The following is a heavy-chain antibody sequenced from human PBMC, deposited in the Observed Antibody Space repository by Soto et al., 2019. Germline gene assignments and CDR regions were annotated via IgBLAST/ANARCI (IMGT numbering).Heavy chain of an antibody. Sequence: QVQLVQSGAEVKKPGASVRVSCKASGYTFVTYDINWVRQATGQGLAWMGWMNSNSGNTGYPQKFQGRVTMSTNTSISAADMELSSPRSEDTAVYYCARGHFSGYDWDHDAFDIWGQGTKVTVSS. CDR3: ARGHFSGYDWDHDAFDI. CDR1: GYTFVTYD. J-gene: IGHJ3*02. V-gene: IGHV1-8*01. D-gene: IGHD5-12*01. CDR2: MNSNSGNT.